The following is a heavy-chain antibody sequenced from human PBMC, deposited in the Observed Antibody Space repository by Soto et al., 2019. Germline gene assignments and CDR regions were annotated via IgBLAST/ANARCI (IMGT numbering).Heavy chain of an antibody. CDR2: IWYDGSNK. J-gene: IGHJ4*02. CDR1: GFTFSSYG. CDR3: ARAGRQWLVAPSDY. Sequence: ESGGGVVQPGRSLRLSCAASGFTFSSYGMHWVRQAPGKGLEWVAVIWYDGSNKYYADSVKGRFTISRDNSKNTLYLQMNSLRAADTAVYYCARAGRQWLVAPSDYWGQGTLVTVSS. V-gene: IGHV3-33*01. D-gene: IGHD6-19*01.